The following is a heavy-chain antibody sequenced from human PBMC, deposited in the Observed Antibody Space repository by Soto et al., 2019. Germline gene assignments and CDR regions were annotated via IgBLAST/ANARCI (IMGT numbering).Heavy chain of an antibody. Sequence: QGQLVQSGGEAKKPGASVKVSCKRSGYTFTRYGISWVRQAPGQGVEWRGWITGYNGNTNYAQKFQDRVTMTIDTSTRTAYIELTTLTSDDTPVYYCANNGQPPYNYYATDVWGEATTFSVS. J-gene: IGHJ6*02. CDR2: ITGYNGNT. CDR1: GYTFTRYG. CDR3: ANNGQPPYNYYATDV. D-gene: IGHD2-8*01. V-gene: IGHV1-18*01.